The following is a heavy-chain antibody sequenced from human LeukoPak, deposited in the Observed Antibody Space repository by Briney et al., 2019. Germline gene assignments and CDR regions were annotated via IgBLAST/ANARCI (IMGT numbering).Heavy chain of an antibody. J-gene: IGHJ4*02. CDR2: INPNSGGT. CDR3: ARGYKYSSSLGY. CDR1: GYTFTSYD. Sequence: ASVKVSCKASGYTFTSYDINWVRQATGQGLEWMGWINPNSGGTNYAQKFQGRVTMTRDTSISTAYMELSRLRSDDTAVYYCARGYKYSSSLGYWGQGTLVTVSS. V-gene: IGHV1-2*02. D-gene: IGHD6-6*01.